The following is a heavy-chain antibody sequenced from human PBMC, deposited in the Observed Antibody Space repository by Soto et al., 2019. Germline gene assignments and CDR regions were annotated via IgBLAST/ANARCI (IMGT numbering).Heavy chain of an antibody. J-gene: IGHJ3*02. CDR2: IIPILGIA. V-gene: IGHV1-69*04. D-gene: IGHD3-22*01. CDR1: GGTFSSYT. Sequence: SVKVSCKASGGTFSSYTISWVRQAPGQGFEWMGRIIPILGIANYAQKFQGRVTITADKSTSTAYMELSSLRSEDTAVYYCARDPYYYDSSGYHRAFDIWGQGTMVTVSS. CDR3: ARDPYYYDSSGYHRAFDI.